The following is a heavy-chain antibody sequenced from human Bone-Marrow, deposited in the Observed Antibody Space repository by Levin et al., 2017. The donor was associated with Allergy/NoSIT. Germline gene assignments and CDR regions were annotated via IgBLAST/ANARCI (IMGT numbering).Heavy chain of an antibody. V-gene: IGHV3-7*03. Sequence: GGSLRLSCVASGFTFSEYWMTWVRQPLGKGLEWVANMKADGGEKYYAEAVQGRFTISRDNAKNSLFLQMNYLGTDDTAVYFCARDTTVGGEAWGQGTLVTVSS. CDR3: ARDTTVGGEA. J-gene: IGHJ5*02. CDR1: GFTFSEYW. D-gene: IGHD6-19*01. CDR2: MKADGGEK.